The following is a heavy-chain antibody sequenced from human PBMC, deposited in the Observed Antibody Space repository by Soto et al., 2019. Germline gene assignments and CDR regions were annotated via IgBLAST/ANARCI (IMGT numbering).Heavy chain of an antibody. CDR2: IYYSGST. CDR3: AREAVATIPGNWFDP. D-gene: IGHD5-12*01. CDR1: GGSISSYY. Sequence: SETLSLTCTVSGGSISSYYWSWIRQPPGKGLEWIGYIYYSGSTNYNPSLKSRVTISVDTSKNQFSLKLSSVTAADTAVYYCAREAVATIPGNWFDPWDQGTLVTVSS. J-gene: IGHJ5*02. V-gene: IGHV4-59*01.